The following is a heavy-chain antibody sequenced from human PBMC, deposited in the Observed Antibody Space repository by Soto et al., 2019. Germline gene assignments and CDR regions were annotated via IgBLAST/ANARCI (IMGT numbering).Heavy chain of an antibody. CDR1: GFTFSSYA. V-gene: IGHV3-23*01. Sequence: EVQLLESGGGLVQPGGSLRLSCAASGFTFSSYAMSWVRQAPGKGLDWVSVISGSGGTTYYADSVKGRFTISRDNSKNTLYLQMNSLRAEDTALYYCAKNGGSSAYSNLDYWGQGTLVTVSS. CDR2: ISGSGGTT. J-gene: IGHJ4*02. CDR3: AKNGGSSAYSNLDY. D-gene: IGHD2-2*01.